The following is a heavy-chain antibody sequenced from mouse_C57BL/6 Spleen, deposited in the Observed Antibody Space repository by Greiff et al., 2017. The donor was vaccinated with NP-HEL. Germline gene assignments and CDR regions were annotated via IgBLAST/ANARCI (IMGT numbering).Heavy chain of an antibody. V-gene: IGHV14-2*01. CDR2: IDPEDGET. CDR3: TTLYGSSYPFAY. Sequence: VQLKESGAELVKPGASVKLSCTASGFNIKDYYMHWVKQRTEQGLEWSGRIDPEDGETKYAPKFQGKATITADTSSNTAYLQISSLTSEDTAVYYCTTLYGSSYPFAYWGQGTLVTVSA. J-gene: IGHJ3*01. CDR1: GFNIKDYY. D-gene: IGHD1-1*01.